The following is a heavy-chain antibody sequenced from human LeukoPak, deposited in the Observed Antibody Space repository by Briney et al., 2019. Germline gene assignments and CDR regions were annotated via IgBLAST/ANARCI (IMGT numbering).Heavy chain of an antibody. CDR3: ARDYYDSSGLAADY. D-gene: IGHD3-22*01. Sequence: GGSLRLSCAASGFTFSDYYMSWIRQAPGKVLEWVSYISSSGSTIYYADSVKGRFTISRDNAKNSLYLQMNSLRAEDTAVYYCARDYYDSSGLAADYWGQGTLVAVSS. J-gene: IGHJ4*02. V-gene: IGHV3-11*01. CDR2: ISSSGSTI. CDR1: GFTFSDYY.